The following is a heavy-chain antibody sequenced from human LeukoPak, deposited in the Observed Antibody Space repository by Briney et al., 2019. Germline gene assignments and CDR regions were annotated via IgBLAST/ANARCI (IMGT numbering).Heavy chain of an antibody. Sequence: SETLSLTCTVSGGSISSGGYYWSWIRQHPGKGLEWIGYIYYSGSTYYNPSLKRRVTISVDTAKNQFSLKLSSVTAGDTAVYYCARASAAGSFDYWGQGTLVTVSS. V-gene: IGHV4-31*03. D-gene: IGHD6-13*01. J-gene: IGHJ4*02. CDR2: IYYSGST. CDR3: ARASAAGSFDY. CDR1: GGSISSGGYY.